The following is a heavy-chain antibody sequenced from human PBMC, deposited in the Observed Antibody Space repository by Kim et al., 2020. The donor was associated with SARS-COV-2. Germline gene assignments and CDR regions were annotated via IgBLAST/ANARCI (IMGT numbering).Heavy chain of an antibody. Sequence: SETLSLTCAVYGGSFSGYYWSWIRQPPGKGLEWIGEINHSGSTNYNPSLKSRVTISVDTSKNQFSLKLSSVTAADTAVYYCARFTDIVATGPGTYYYYGRDVWGQGTTVTVSS. CDR3: ARFTDIVATGPGTYYYYGRDV. D-gene: IGHD5-12*01. J-gene: IGHJ6*02. V-gene: IGHV4-34*01. CDR1: GGSFSGYY. CDR2: INHSGST.